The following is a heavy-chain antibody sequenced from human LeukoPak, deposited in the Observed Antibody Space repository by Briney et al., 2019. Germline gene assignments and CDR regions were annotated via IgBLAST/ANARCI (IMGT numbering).Heavy chain of an antibody. CDR2: ISSSSSYI. J-gene: IGHJ3*02. CDR3: ARRQLAPDAFDI. Sequence: GGSLRLSCAASGFTLSSYSMNWVRQAPGKGLEWVSSISSSSSYIYYADSVKGRSTISRDNAKNSLYLQMNSLRAEDTAVYYCARRQLAPDAFDIWGQGTMVTVSS. CDR1: GFTLSSYS. V-gene: IGHV3-21*01. D-gene: IGHD6-6*01.